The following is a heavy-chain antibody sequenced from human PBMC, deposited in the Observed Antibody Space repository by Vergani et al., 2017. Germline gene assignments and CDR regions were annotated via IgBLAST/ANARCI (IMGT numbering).Heavy chain of an antibody. CDR2: IYPADSDT. V-gene: IGHV5-51*04. CDR1: EYSFGNYW. J-gene: IGHJ4*02. D-gene: IGHD1-1*01. CDR3: ARHTTYTDS. Sequence: EVELVQSGPEMRKPGESLKISCKGSEYSFGNYWIGWVRQMPGKGLEWMGIIYPADSDTRYSPSFQGQVTISADKPISTAFLQWDSLKASDTPLYYCARHTTYTDSWGQGTLVTVSS.